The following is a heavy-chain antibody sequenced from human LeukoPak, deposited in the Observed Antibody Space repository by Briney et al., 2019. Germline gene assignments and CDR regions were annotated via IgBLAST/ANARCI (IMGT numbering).Heavy chain of an antibody. CDR2: ISSSSSYI. V-gene: IGHV3-21*01. J-gene: IGHJ4*02. D-gene: IGHD5-24*01. Sequence: PGGSLRLSCAASGFTFSSYSMNWVRQAPGKGLEWVSSISSSSSYIYYADSVKGRFTISRDNAKNSLYLQMNSPRAEDTAVYYCARVKEMATIAIDYWAREPWSPSPQ. CDR1: GFTFSSYS. CDR3: ARVKEMATIAIDY.